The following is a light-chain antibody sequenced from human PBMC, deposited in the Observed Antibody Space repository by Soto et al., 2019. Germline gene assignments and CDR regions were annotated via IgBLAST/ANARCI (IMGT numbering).Light chain of an antibody. V-gene: IGLV3-21*04. CDR3: QVWDSSSDHPVV. J-gene: IGLJ2*01. CDR2: YDS. CDR1: KIGSKS. Sequence: SYELTQPPSVSVAPGKTARITCGGNKIGSKSVHWYQQKPGQAPVLVIYYDSDRPSGIPERFSGSNSGNTATLTISRVEAGDEAEYYCQVWDSSSDHPVVLGGGTKLTVL.